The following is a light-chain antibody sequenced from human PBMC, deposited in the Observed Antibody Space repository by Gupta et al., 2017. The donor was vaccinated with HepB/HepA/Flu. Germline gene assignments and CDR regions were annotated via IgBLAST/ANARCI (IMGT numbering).Light chain of an antibody. J-gene: IGKJ4*01. CDR1: QSVSRN. Sequence: EIVMTQSPATLSVSPGERATLSCRASQSVSRNLAWYQQKPGQAPRLFIYDASARATGIPVRFSGSGSGTDFTLTISSLQSEDFAVYYCQHNNNWPLTFGGGTKVEIK. V-gene: IGKV3-15*01. CDR2: DAS. CDR3: QHNNNWPLT.